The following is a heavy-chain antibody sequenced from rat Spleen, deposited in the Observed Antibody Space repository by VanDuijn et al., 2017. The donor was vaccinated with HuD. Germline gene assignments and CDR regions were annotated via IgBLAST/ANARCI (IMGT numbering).Heavy chain of an antibody. CDR2: MNSAGST. V-gene: IGHV3-3*01. J-gene: IGHJ2*01. Sequence: EVQLQESGPGLVKPSQSLSLTCSVTVYSIKSSYRWNWIRKFPGNKLEWMGFMNSAGSTNYNPSLKSRISITRDTSKNQFFLQVNSVTTEDTATYYCGRDNNYKAYWGQGVMVTVSS. CDR3: GRDNNYKAY. D-gene: IGHD1-10*01. CDR1: VYSIKSSYR.